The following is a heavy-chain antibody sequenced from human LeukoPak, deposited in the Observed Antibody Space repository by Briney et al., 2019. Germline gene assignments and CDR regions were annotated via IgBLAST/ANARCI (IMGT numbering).Heavy chain of an antibody. Sequence: SETLSLTCTVSGGSISSTSYYWAWVRQPPGKGLEWIGYIYYNGNTYYNPYNPSLTSRVTMSVDTSKNQFSLKLDSVTEIDTAMYYCARNQAVAANRGASDVWGQGTMVTVSS. CDR2: IYYNGNT. J-gene: IGHJ3*01. CDR3: ARNQAVAANRGASDV. V-gene: IGHV4-39*07. D-gene: IGHD6-19*01. CDR1: GGSISSTSYY.